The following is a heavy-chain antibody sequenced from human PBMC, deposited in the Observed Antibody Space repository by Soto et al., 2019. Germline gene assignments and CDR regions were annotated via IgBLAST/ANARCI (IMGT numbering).Heavy chain of an antibody. CDR1: GDDFTIYW. J-gene: IGHJ4*02. Sequence: GEAVKISCNGAGDDFTIYWIGCVRPMPGKGLEWMGIIYPGDSDTRYSPSFQGQVTISADKSISTAYLQWSSLKASDTAMYYCARHLFGPGGGYEQDYWGQGNLVTVSS. D-gene: IGHD5-12*01. CDR2: IYPGDSDT. CDR3: ARHLFGPGGGYEQDY. V-gene: IGHV5-51*01.